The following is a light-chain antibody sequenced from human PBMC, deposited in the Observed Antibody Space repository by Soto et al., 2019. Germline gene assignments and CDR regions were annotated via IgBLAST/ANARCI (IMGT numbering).Light chain of an antibody. Sequence: DIQMTQSPSSLSAXXXXXXXXXXXASQGISNYLAWYQQKPGKVPKLLIYAASTLQSGVPSRFSGSGSGTDFTLTISSLQPEDVATYYCQKYNSAPQTFGQGTKVDI. V-gene: IGKV1-27*01. J-gene: IGKJ1*01. CDR2: AAS. CDR1: QGISNY. CDR3: QKYNSAPQT.